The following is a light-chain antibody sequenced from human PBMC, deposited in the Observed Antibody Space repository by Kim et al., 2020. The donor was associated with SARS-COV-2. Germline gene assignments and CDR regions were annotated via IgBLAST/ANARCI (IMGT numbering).Light chain of an antibody. CDR3: QTWGTGIRGVV. CDR1: SGHSSYA. Sequence: QPVLTQSPSASASLGASVKLTCTLSSGHSSYAIAWHQQQPEKGPRYLMKLNSDGSHSKGDGIPDRFSGSSSGAERYLTISSLQSEDEADYYCQTWGTGIRGVVFGGGTQLTVL. V-gene: IGLV4-69*01. J-gene: IGLJ2*01. CDR2: LNSDGSH.